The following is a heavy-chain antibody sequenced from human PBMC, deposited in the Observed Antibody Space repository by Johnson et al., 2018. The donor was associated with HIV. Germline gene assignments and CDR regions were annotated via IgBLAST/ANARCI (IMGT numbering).Heavy chain of an antibody. CDR1: GFTFRSNG. J-gene: IGHJ3*02. D-gene: IGHD2-21*01. Sequence: QMLLVESGGGVVQPGGSLRLSCAASGFTFRSNGMHWVRQAPGKGLEWVTFIQYDGSDKSYADSVKGRFTVSRDNSKNTLYLQMNSLKSEDTAVYYCTTVDCGGDCYSGHAFDIWGQGTMVTVSS. CDR3: TTVDCGGDCYSGHAFDI. V-gene: IGHV3-30*02. CDR2: IQYDGSDK.